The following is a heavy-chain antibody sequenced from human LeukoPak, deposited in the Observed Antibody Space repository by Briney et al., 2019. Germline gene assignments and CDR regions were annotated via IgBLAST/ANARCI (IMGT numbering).Heavy chain of an antibody. D-gene: IGHD1-1*01. Sequence: GASIRVSCKASGYIFTDYYTHWVRQAPGQALEWMGWINPNSGAAKYREKFQGRITMTRDTSISTVYMALTGLRSDDTALYYCLRGGTFDYWGQGILVTVSS. V-gene: IGHV1-2*02. CDR3: LRGGTFDY. CDR2: INPNSGAA. J-gene: IGHJ4*02. CDR1: GYIFTDYY.